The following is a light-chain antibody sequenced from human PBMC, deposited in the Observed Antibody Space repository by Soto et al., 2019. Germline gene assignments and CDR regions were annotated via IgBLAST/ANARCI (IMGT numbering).Light chain of an antibody. Sequence: QSALTQPPSVSAAQGQYVTIYCSGTSSNIGNNYVSWYQHLPGTAPRILIYDNYKRPSGIPDRFSGFKSGTSATLGITGLQTGDEADYYCGTWDTSLRVFYVFGSGTKVTVL. CDR1: SSNIGNNY. V-gene: IGLV1-51*01. J-gene: IGLJ1*01. CDR3: GTWDTSLRVFYV. CDR2: DNY.